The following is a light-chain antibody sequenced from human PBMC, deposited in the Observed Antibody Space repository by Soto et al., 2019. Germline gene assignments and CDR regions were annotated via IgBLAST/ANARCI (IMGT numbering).Light chain of an antibody. CDR2: EGS. CDR3: CSDAGSRTXDYV. J-gene: IGLJ1*01. V-gene: IGLV2-23*01. CDR1: SSDIWSGNL. Sequence: QSFLTQPASVSGSRVQSITISCTGTSSDIWSGNLVSWYQQHPGEYPKLMIYEGSKRPSGVSNRFSGSKSGNTASLTISGLQADDEAEYYCCSDAGSRTXDYVGGTGTKAXV.